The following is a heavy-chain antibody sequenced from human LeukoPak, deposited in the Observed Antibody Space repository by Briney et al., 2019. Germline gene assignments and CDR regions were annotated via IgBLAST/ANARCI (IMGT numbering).Heavy chain of an antibody. V-gene: IGHV4-59*01. J-gene: IGHJ3*02. CDR3: ARAKRWENDAFDI. Sequence: PSETLSLTCTVSGFSISTYSWSWIRQPPGKGLEWVGYIYSSGGTDHNPSLKSRVTMSVDTSTNQLSLKLNSVTAADTAVYYCARAKRWENDAFDIWGQGTLVPSLQ. CDR2: IYSSGGT. D-gene: IGHD1-26*01. CDR1: GFSISTYS.